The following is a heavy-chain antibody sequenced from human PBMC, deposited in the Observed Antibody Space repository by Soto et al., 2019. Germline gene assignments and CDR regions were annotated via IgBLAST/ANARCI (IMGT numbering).Heavy chain of an antibody. J-gene: IGHJ4*02. V-gene: IGHV3-64*01. D-gene: IGHD2-2*01. CDR1: GFTFSFYA. CDR2: ISRNGAST. CDR3: ARVWGRGDCSSTSCSPYYFDY. Sequence: PGGSLRLSCAASGFTFSFYAMHWVRQAPGKGLEYVSAISRNGASTYYANSVKGRFTISRDNSKNTLFLQMGSLRAEDMAVYYCARVWGRGDCSSTSCSPYYFDYWGQGTLVTVSS.